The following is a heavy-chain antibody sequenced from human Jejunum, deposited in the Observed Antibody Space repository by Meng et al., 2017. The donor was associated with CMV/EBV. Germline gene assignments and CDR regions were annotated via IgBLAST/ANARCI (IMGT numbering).Heavy chain of an antibody. D-gene: IGHD6-19*01. Sequence: QVQVVQAGAEVKDPWASVDVSCKASGDTFTSYYIHWARQAPGQGLEWMGKINPSGVRTSYAQKFQGRVTMTRDTSTSAVYMELSSLKSEDTAVYYCTRGGGGSGGRFDYWGQGTLVTVSS. CDR3: TRGGGGSGGRFDY. CDR2: INPSGVRT. CDR1: GDTFTSYY. V-gene: IGHV1-46*03. J-gene: IGHJ4*02.